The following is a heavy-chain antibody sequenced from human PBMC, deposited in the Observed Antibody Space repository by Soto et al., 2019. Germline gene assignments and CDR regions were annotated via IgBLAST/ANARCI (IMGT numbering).Heavy chain of an antibody. J-gene: IGHJ5*02. V-gene: IGHV4-59*08. CDR2: IYYSGST. Sequence: SETLSLTCTVSGGSISSYYWSWIRQPPGKGLEWIGYIYYSGSTNYNPSLKSRVTISVDTSKNQFSLKLSSVTAADTAVYYCARGRQYYYGSGNNWFDPWGQGTLVTVSS. D-gene: IGHD3-10*01. CDR1: GGSISSYY. CDR3: ARGRQYYYGSGNNWFDP.